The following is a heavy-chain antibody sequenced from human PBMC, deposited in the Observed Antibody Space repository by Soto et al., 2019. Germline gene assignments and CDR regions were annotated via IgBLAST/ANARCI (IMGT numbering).Heavy chain of an antibody. CDR1: GYTFTSYY. CDR3: ARDYLRPNCGGDCWVHDAFDI. D-gene: IGHD2-21*02. CDR2: INPSGGST. V-gene: IGHV1-46*01. Sequence: ASVKVSCKASGYTFTSYYMHWVRQAPGQGLEWMGIINPSGGSTSYAQKFQGRVTISVDTSKNQFSLKLSSVTAADTAVYYCARDYLRPNCGGDCWVHDAFDIWGQGTMVTVSS. J-gene: IGHJ3*02.